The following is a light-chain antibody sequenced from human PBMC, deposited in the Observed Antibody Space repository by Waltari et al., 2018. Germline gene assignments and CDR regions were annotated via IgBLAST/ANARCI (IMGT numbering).Light chain of an antibody. J-gene: IGLJ2*01. CDR1: SGNIDSKY. Sequence: LTQPHSVSGSPGQTVTISCTLSSGNIDSKYVQWYQQRPGSVPTLVIYRDTRRPSGVPARFSGSIDSSSNSASLTISGLRSEDEAEYYCQSADDTVLFGGGTRLTVL. V-gene: IGLV6-57*03. CDR3: QSADDTVL. CDR2: RDT.